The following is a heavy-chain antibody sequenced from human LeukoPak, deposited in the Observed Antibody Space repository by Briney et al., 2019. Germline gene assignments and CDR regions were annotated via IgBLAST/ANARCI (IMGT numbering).Heavy chain of an antibody. Sequence: GGSLRLSCAASGFTFSSYSMNWVRQAPGKGLEWVSYISSSSSTIYYADSVKGRFTISRDNAKNSVYLQMNSLRAEDTAVYYCARDRDYYDSSGYYYDFDYWGQGTLVTVSS. CDR3: ARDRDYYDSSGYYYDFDY. J-gene: IGHJ4*02. CDR2: ISSSSSTI. V-gene: IGHV3-48*04. CDR1: GFTFSSYS. D-gene: IGHD3-22*01.